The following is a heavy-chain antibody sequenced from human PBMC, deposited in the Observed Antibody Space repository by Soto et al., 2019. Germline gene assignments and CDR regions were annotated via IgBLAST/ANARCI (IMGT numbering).Heavy chain of an antibody. D-gene: IGHD4-17*01. V-gene: IGHV3-33*01. Sequence: GGSLRLSCAASGFTFSSYGMHWVRQAPGKGLEWVAVIWYDGSNKYYADSVKGRFTISKDNSKNTLYLQMNSLRAEDTAVYYCASDPLTTYSYYYMDVWGKGTTVTVSS. CDR3: ASDPLTTYSYYYMDV. CDR1: GFTFSSYG. J-gene: IGHJ6*03. CDR2: IWYDGSNK.